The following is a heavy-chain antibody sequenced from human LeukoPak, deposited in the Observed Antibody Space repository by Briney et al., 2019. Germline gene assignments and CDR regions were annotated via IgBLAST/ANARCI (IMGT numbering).Heavy chain of an antibody. D-gene: IGHD3-10*01. CDR2: IYHSGST. Sequence: SSETLSLTCGVSDYSITSDNYWGWIRQPPGKGLEWIGSIYHSGSTYYNPSLKSRVTISADTSKNHFSLKLTSVTAADTALYYCARENTSGTNWFDPWGQGTMVTVSS. CDR3: ARENTSGTNWFDP. J-gene: IGHJ5*02. CDR1: DYSITSDNY. V-gene: IGHV4-38-2*02.